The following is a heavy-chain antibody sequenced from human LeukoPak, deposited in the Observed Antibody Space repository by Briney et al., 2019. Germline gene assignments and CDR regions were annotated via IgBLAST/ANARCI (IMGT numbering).Heavy chain of an antibody. CDR1: GGSFSGYS. CDR2: ISSSRRTI. Sequence: LSLTCAVYGGSFSGYSWSWIRQAPGKGLEWVSYISSSRRTISYADSVKGRFTISRDNAKNSLYLQMNSLRAEDTAVYYCARSSSRYCSGGSCYSGVLGYFDYWGQGTLVTVSS. J-gene: IGHJ4*02. V-gene: IGHV3-11*04. CDR3: ARSSSRYCSGGSCYSGVLGYFDY. D-gene: IGHD2-15*01.